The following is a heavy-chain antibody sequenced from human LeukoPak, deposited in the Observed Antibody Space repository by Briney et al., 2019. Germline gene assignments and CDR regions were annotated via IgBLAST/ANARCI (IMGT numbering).Heavy chain of an antibody. CDR2: VDPEDGET. V-gene: IGHV1-69-2*01. CDR1: GYTFTDYY. CDR3: ATYGITIFRVAFDY. J-gene: IGHJ4*02. D-gene: IGHD3-3*01. Sequence: AXVKISCKVSGYTFTDYYMHWVRQAPGKGLEWMGLVDPEDGETIYAEKFQGRVTINADTSTDTAYMEVSSLRSEDTAVYYCATYGITIFRVAFDYWGQGTLVTVSS.